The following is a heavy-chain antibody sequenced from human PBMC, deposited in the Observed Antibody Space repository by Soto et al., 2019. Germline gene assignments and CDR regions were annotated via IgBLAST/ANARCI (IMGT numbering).Heavy chain of an antibody. J-gene: IGHJ4*02. CDR2: ISGSGGST. V-gene: IGHV3-23*01. Sequence: GGSLRLSCAASGFTFSSYAMSWVRQAPGKGLEWVSAISGSGGSTYYADSVKGRFTISRDNSKNTLYLQMNSLRAEDTAVYYCARANIVVVVAATPGDYFDYWGQGTLVTVS. D-gene: IGHD2-15*01. CDR1: GFTFSSYA. CDR3: ARANIVVVVAATPGDYFDY.